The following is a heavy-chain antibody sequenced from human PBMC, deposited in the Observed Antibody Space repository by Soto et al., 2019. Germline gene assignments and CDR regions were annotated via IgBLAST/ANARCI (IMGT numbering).Heavy chain of an antibody. D-gene: IGHD3-10*01. CDR3: XAXXGXGYRAFDY. V-gene: IGHV1-69*02. CDR1: GDTFSFYT. Sequence: QVQLVQSGTEVKKPGSSVKVSCKASGDTFSFYTINWVRQAPGLGLEWVGRINPIVSMSNYAQKFQGRVSMPADKXXXXXXXXXXXXXXXXXXXXXXXAXXGXGYRAFDYWRQGALVIVSS. J-gene: IGHJ4*02. CDR2: INPIVSMS.